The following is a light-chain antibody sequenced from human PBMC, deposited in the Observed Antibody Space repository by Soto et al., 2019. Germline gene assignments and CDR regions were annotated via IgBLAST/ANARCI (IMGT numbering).Light chain of an antibody. Sequence: LVLTQSPGTLSLSPGERATLSCRASQRISSSYLAWYQQKPGRAPRLLIYAASSRATGIPDRFSGSGSGTDFTLTISRVEPEDFAVYYCQQYGSSSYTFGQGTKLEI. CDR3: QQYGSSSYT. J-gene: IGKJ2*01. CDR2: AAS. V-gene: IGKV3-20*01. CDR1: QRISSSY.